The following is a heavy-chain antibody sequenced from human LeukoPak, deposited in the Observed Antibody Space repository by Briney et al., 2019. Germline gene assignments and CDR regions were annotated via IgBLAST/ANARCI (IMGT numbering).Heavy chain of an antibody. Sequence: PGGSLRLSCAASGFTFSTYWMHWVRQAPGKGLVWVARMDSAGSITDHADSVRGRFTISRDNAKNTLYLQMNTLRAEDTAVYYCATAGNYRLDSWGQGTLVTVSS. J-gene: IGHJ4*02. CDR2: MDSAGSIT. CDR3: ATAGNYRLDS. D-gene: IGHD1-7*01. V-gene: IGHV3-74*01. CDR1: GFTFSTYW.